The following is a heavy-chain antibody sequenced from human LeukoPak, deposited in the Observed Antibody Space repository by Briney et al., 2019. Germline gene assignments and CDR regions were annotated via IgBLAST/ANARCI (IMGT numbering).Heavy chain of an antibody. CDR3: AKKRGYNYGDFDY. V-gene: IGHV3-23*01. D-gene: IGHD5-18*01. CDR2: ISGSGDST. Sequence: GGSLRLSCAASGFTFSSYAMNWVRQAPGKGLEWVSTISGSGDSTYYADSVKGRFTISRDNSKNTLYLQMNSPRAEDTAVYYCAKKRGYNYGDFDYWGQGTLVTVSS. CDR1: GFTFSSYA. J-gene: IGHJ4*02.